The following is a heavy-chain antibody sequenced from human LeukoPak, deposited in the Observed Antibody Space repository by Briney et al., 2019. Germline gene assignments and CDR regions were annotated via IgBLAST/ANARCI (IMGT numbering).Heavy chain of an antibody. D-gene: IGHD2-2*02. CDR1: RGSISSGSHY. CDR2: IYTSGRN. J-gene: IGHJ3*02. V-gene: IGHV4-61*02. CDR3: ASQIGYCSSTSSYTAFDI. Sequence: PSETLSLTRTVSRGSISSGSHYWSWIRQPAGKGLECIGRIYTSGRNNYNPSLKSRVTISIEMSKKQVSLKLSSVTAADTAVYYCASQIGYCSSTSSYTAFDIWGQGTMVTDSS.